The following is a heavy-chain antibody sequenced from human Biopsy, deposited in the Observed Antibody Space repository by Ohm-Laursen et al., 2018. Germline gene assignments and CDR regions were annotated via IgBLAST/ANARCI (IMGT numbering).Heavy chain of an antibody. CDR3: ATKLTGYFHH. D-gene: IGHD3-9*01. V-gene: IGHV1-69*06. Sequence: SVKVSCKVPGGTFSNYGVNWVRQAPGQGLEWLGGNIPILGTGDYAQKFQDRVTVAADTSTSTATMELRSLRSDDTAVYYCATKLTGYFHHWGQGTLAIVSS. J-gene: IGHJ1*01. CDR2: NIPILGTG. CDR1: GGTFSNYG.